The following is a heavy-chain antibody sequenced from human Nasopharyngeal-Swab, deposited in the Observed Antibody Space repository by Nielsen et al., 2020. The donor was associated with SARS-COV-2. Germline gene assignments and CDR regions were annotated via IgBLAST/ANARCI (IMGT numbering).Heavy chain of an antibody. CDR3: AKDGVRAYYDILTGYYYGAGAEYYFDY. Sequence: GESLKISCAASGFTFSSYGMRWVRQAPGKGLEWVAVISYDGSNKYYADSVKGRFTISRDNSKNTLYLQMNSLRAEDTAVYYCAKDGVRAYYDILTGYYYGAGAEYYFDYWGQGTLVTVSS. V-gene: IGHV3-30*18. CDR1: GFTFSSYG. J-gene: IGHJ4*02. CDR2: ISYDGSNK. D-gene: IGHD3-9*01.